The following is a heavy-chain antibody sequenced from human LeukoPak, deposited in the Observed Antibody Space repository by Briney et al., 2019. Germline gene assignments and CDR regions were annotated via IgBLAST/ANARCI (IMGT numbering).Heavy chain of an antibody. D-gene: IGHD2-2*01. Sequence: GGSLRLSCATSQFNFNKFGMTWVRQAPGKGLEWVSAISGSGGSTYYADSVKGRFTISRDNSKNTLYLQMNSLRAEGTAVYYCAKDMGEVVPAPQTPDYWGQGTLVTVSS. CDR1: QFNFNKFG. CDR2: ISGSGGST. CDR3: AKDMGEVVPAPQTPDY. V-gene: IGHV3-23*01. J-gene: IGHJ4*02.